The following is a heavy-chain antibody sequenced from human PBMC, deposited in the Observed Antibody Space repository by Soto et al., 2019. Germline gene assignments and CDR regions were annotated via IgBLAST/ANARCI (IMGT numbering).Heavy chain of an antibody. CDR2: ISPGDSDT. CDR3: ARQVDRAMARYHYYSMDV. D-gene: IGHD5-18*01. V-gene: IGHV5-51*01. CDR1: GYSFTSYW. Sequence: EVQLVQSGAEVKKPGESLKISCKGSGYSFTSYWIGWVRQMPGKGLEWMGIISPGDSDTRYSPSFQGQVTISADKSIXTXXLQWSSLKASDTAMYYCARQVDRAMARYHYYSMDVWGQGTTVTVSS. J-gene: IGHJ6*02.